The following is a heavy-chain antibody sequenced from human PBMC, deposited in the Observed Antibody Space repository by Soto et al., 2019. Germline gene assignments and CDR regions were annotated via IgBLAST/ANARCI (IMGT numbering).Heavy chain of an antibody. CDR1: GYTFTSYY. Sequence: ASVKVSCKASGYTFTSYYMHWVRQAPGQGLEWMGIINPSGGSTSYAQKFQGRVTMTRDTSTSTVYMELSSLRSEDTAVYYCARDFEYDGYNYMGSPAYYYYGMDVWGQGTTVTVSS. D-gene: IGHD5-12*01. V-gene: IGHV1-46*01. CDR3: ARDFEYDGYNYMGSPAYYYYGMDV. J-gene: IGHJ6*02. CDR2: INPSGGST.